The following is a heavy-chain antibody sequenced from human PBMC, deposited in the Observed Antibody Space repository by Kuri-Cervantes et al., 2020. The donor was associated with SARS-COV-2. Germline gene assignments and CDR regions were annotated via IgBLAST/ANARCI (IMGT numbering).Heavy chain of an antibody. CDR3: AREGYYDSSGNYAATGMDV. V-gene: IGHV3-30*04. D-gene: IGHD3-22*01. CDR2: ISDDAKKK. J-gene: IGHJ6*03. Sequence: GGSMRLSCAASGFTFSRYAIHCVRQAPGKGLEWVAVISDDAKKKYYADSVKGRFTISRDNSHNTMYLQMNSLRTEDTAVYFCAREGYYDSSGNYAATGMDVWGKGTTVTVSS. CDR1: GFTFSRYA.